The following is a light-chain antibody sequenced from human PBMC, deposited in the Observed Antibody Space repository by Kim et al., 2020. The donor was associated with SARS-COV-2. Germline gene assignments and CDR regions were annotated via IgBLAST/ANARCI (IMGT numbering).Light chain of an antibody. CDR3: GTWDSSLSAYV. V-gene: IGLV1-51*01. Sequence: GRKFTISCSGSSSKIGNNYVSWYQKLPGTAPKLLIYDNNKRPSGIPDRFSGSKSGTSATLGITGLQTGDEADYYCGTWDSSLSAYVFGTGTKVTVL. J-gene: IGLJ1*01. CDR1: SSKIGNNY. CDR2: DNN.